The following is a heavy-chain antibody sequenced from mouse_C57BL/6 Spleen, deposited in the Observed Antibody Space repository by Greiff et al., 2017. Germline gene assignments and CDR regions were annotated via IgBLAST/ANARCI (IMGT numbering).Heavy chain of an antibody. Sequence: EVKLMESGPVLVKPGASVKMSCKASGYTFTDYYMNWVKQSHGKSLEWIGVINPYNGGTSYNQKFKGKATLTVDKSSSTAYMELNSLTSEDSAVYYCARSYYGKGFAYWGQGTLVTVSA. CDR3: ARSYYGKGFAY. CDR2: INPYNGGT. V-gene: IGHV1-19*01. J-gene: IGHJ3*01. D-gene: IGHD2-1*01. CDR1: GYTFTDYY.